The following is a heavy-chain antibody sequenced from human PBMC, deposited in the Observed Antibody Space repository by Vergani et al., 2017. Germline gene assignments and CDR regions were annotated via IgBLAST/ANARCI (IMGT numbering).Heavy chain of an antibody. J-gene: IGHJ4*02. CDR1: GVTFSSYA. D-gene: IGHD4-23*01. CDR2: IIPIFGTA. Sequence: QVQLVQSGAEVKKPGSSVKVSCKASGVTFSSYAISWVRQAPGQGLEWMGGIIPIFGTANYAQEFQGRVTITADESTSTAYMELSSLRSEDTAVYYCARGGINDYGGLWGFDYWGQGTLVTVSS. V-gene: IGHV1-69*01. CDR3: ARGGINDYGGLWGFDY.